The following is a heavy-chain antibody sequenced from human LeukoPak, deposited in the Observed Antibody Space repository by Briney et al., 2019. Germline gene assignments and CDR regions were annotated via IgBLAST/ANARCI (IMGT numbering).Heavy chain of an antibody. D-gene: IGHD3-22*01. V-gene: IGHV1-2*02. CDR1: GYTFTGYY. Sequence: GASVEVSCKASGYTFTGYYMHWVRQAPGQGLEWMGWINPNSGGTNYAQKFQGRVTMTRDTSISTAHMELSRLRSDDTAVYYCARDLLYYYDSSGYGAPIWDYWGQGTLVTVSS. CDR2: INPNSGGT. CDR3: ARDLLYYYDSSGYGAPIWDY. J-gene: IGHJ4*02.